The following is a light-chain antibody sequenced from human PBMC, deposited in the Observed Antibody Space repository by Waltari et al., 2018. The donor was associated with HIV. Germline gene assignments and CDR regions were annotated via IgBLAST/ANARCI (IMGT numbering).Light chain of an antibody. V-gene: IGKV1-39*01. CDR2: GAS. J-gene: IGKJ2*02. CDR3: QQSYTPPRT. CDR1: QSISNY. Sequence: DIQMTQSPSSLSASVGDRVTIACRASQSISNYLNWYKQKPGKAPNLLIYGASSLQSGVPSRFIGSGSGTDFTLTISSLQPEDFVTYYCQQSYTPPRTFGQGTKVEIK.